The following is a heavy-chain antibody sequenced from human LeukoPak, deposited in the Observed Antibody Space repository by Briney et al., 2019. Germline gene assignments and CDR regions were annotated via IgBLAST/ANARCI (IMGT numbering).Heavy chain of an antibody. J-gene: IGHJ4*02. CDR3: ARGGYGLGSHPAH. D-gene: IGHD3-10*01. CDR1: GFTFSSYW. V-gene: IGHV3-74*01. CDR2: INSDGSST. Sequence: PGGSLRLSCAASGFTFSSYWMHWVRQAPGKGLAWVSRINSDGSSTSYADSVKGRFSISRDNAKNMMYLQMNSLRAEDTAVYYCARGGYGLGSHPAHWGQGTLVTVSS.